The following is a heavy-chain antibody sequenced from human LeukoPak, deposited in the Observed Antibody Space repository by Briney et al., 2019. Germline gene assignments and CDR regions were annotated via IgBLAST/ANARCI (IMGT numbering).Heavy chain of an antibody. Sequence: PSETLSLTCTVSGGSISSYYWSWIRQPPGKGLEWIGYIYYSGSTNYNPSLKSRVTISVDTSKNQFSLRLNSVTAADTAVYYCTRGGIRGSYNWGQGTLVTVSS. J-gene: IGHJ4*02. D-gene: IGHD3-10*01. CDR3: TRGGIRGSYN. V-gene: IGHV4-59*01. CDR1: GGSISSYY. CDR2: IYYSGST.